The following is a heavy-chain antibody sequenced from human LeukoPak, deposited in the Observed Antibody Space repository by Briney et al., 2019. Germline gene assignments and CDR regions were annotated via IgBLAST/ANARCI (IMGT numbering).Heavy chain of an antibody. V-gene: IGHV4-59*01. CDR1: GGSISSYY. J-gene: IGHJ5*02. CDR3: ARDIAAAGIWFDP. CDR2: IYYSGST. Sequence: SETLSLTCTVSGGSISSYYWSWIRQPPGKGLEWIGYIYYSGSTNYNPSLKSRVTISVDTSKNQFSLKLSSVTAADAAVYYCARDIAAAGIWFDPWGQGTLVTVSS. D-gene: IGHD6-13*01.